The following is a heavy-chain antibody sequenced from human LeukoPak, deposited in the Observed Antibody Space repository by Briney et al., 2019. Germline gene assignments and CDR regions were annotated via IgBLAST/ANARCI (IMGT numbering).Heavy chain of an antibody. V-gene: IGHV1-69*01. J-gene: IGHJ4*02. CDR2: SIPLFGTQ. Sequence: ASVKVSCKASGGTLSSYVINWVRQAPGQGLEWMGGSIPLFGTQNYAQRFQGRLTITADESTNTVYMELSSLRFDETAVYYCASLPETYSSGLYTVDYWGQGTLLTVSS. CDR3: ASLPETYSSGLYTVDY. CDR1: GGTLSSYV. D-gene: IGHD6-19*01.